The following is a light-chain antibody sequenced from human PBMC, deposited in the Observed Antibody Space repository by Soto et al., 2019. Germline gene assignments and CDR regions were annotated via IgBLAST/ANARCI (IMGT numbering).Light chain of an antibody. J-gene: IGKJ2*01. Sequence: EIVMTQSPATLSVSPGERATLSCRASQSVTNKLAWYQQKPGQAPRLLIYGASTRATGIPARFSGSRSGTEFTLTISSLQSEDFAVYYCQQYYSTPYTFGQGTKLEIK. CDR2: GAS. V-gene: IGKV3-15*01. CDR1: QSVTNK. CDR3: QQYYSTPYT.